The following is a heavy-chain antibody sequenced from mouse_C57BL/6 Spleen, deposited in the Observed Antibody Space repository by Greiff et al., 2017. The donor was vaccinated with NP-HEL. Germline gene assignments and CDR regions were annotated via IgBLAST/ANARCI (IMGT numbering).Heavy chain of an antibody. CDR2: ISYDGSN. J-gene: IGHJ4*01. CDR1: GYSITSGYY. V-gene: IGHV3-6*01. Sequence: EVQLQQSGPGLVKPSQSLSLTCSVTGYSITSGYYWNWIRQFPGNKLEWMGYISYDGSNNYNPSLKNRISITRDTSKNQFFLKLNSVTTEDTATYYCAREAYYANSTGYAMDYWGQGTSVTVSS. D-gene: IGHD2-10*01. CDR3: AREAYYANSTGYAMDY.